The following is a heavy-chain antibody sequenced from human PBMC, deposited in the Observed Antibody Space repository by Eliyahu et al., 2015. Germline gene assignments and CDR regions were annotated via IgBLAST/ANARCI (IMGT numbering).Heavy chain of an antibody. V-gene: IGHV3-23*01. CDR3: AKGGTVTASPSDY. J-gene: IGHJ4*02. CDR1: GFTFAAFA. D-gene: IGHD2-21*02. CDR2: ISGSGGTT. Sequence: EVQLLESGGGLVQPGGSLRXXXXASGFTFAAFAMXWVRQAPGKGLEWVSGISGSGGTTYYADSVKGRFTISRDNSKNTLYLQMNSLRAEDTAVYYCAKGGTVTASPSDYWGQGTLVTVSS.